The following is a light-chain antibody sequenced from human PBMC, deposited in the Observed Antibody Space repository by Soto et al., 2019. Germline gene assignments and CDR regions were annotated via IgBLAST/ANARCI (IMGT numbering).Light chain of an antibody. V-gene: IGKV1-5*03. Sequence: DIQMTQSPSTLSGSVGDRVTITCRASQTISSWLAWYQQKPGKAPKLLIYKASTLKSGVPSRFSGSGSGTEFTLTIRSMQPDDFANYYCQHYNSYSEAFGQGTKVDTK. CDR2: KAS. J-gene: IGKJ1*01. CDR1: QTISSW. CDR3: QHYNSYSEA.